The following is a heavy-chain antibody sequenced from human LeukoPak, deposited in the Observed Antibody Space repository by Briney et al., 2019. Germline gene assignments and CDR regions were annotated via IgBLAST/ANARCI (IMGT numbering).Heavy chain of an antibody. D-gene: IGHD1-1*01. V-gene: IGHV4-39*07. J-gene: IGHJ6*03. CDR3: ASTTGTMDYYYMDV. CDR1: GGSISSSSYY. CDR2: IYYSGST. Sequence: SETLPLTCTVSGGSISSSSYYWGWIRQPPGKGLEWIGSIYYSGSTYYNPSLKSRVTISVDTSKNQFSLKLSSVTAADTAVYYCASTTGTMDYYYMDVWGKGTTVTVSS.